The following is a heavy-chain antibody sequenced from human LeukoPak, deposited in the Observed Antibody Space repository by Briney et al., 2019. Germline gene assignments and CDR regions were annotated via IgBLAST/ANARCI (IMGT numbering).Heavy chain of an antibody. CDR2: FDPEDSET. J-gene: IGHJ4*02. CDR1: GYTLTELS. Sequence: GSSVKVSCKVSGYTLTELSMHWVRPPPGKGVEWMGGFDPEDSETIYAQKFQGRVSMTEDTSTDTAYMELSSLRSEDTAVYYCATWTKGQQLVGGFDYWGQGTLVTVSS. CDR3: ATWTKGQQLVGGFDY. V-gene: IGHV1-24*01. D-gene: IGHD6-13*01.